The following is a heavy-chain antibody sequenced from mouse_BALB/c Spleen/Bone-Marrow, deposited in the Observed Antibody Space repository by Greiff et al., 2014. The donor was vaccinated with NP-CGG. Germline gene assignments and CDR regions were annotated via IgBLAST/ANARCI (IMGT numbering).Heavy chain of an antibody. CDR1: GYSITSDYA. CDR3: ARLGGNYYYYAMDY. Sequence: VQLQQSGPGLVKPSQSLSLTCSVTGYSITSDYAWNWIRQFPGNQLGWVGYISYSGSTSYNPSLKSRISITRDTSKNQFFLQLNSVTTEDTATYYCARLGGNYYYYAMDYWGQGTSVTVSS. CDR2: ISYSGST. J-gene: IGHJ4*01. V-gene: IGHV3-2*02. D-gene: IGHD2-1*01.